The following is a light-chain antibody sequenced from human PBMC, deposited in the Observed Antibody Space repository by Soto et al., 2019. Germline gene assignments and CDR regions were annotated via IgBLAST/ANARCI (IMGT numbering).Light chain of an antibody. CDR3: QQYNSYSWA. J-gene: IGKJ1*01. CDR1: QSITGW. V-gene: IGKV1-5*01. Sequence: DIQMSHSPSTLSSSVGDRVTITCRASQSITGWLAWYQQKPGKAPKLLIYDVSSLQSGVPPRFSGSGSGTEFTLTISRLQPDDFATYYCQQYNSYSWAFGQGTKVDIK. CDR2: DVS.